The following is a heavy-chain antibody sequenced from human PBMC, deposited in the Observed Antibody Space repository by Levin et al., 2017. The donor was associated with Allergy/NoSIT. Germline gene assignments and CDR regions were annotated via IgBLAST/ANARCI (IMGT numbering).Heavy chain of an antibody. CDR1: GYTFTFYG. CDR2: ISPYNGNT. J-gene: IGHJ3*02. CDR3: AREMAETAADTFDI. V-gene: IGHV1-18*01. D-gene: IGHD2-8*01. Sequence: PKASVKVSCKASGYTFTFYGISWVRQAPGQGLEWMGWISPYNGNTNYAQKLQGRVTMTTDTSTSTAYMELRSLRYDDTAVSYCAREMAETAADTFDIWGQGTMVTVSS.